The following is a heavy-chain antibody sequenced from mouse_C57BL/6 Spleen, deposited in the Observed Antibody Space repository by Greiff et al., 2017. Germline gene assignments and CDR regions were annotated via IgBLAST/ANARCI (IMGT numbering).Heavy chain of an antibody. CDR2: INPSSGYT. Sequence: ESGAELAQPWASVRLSCKASGYTFTSYWMHLVKQRPGPGLEWICYINPSSGYTKYNQKFKDKATLTADKSSSTAYMQLSSVTYEDSAVYYCARKDYDERGYFDVWGTGTTVTVSS. D-gene: IGHD2-4*01. J-gene: IGHJ1*03. V-gene: IGHV1-7*01. CDR1: GYTFTSYW. CDR3: ARKDYDERGYFDV.